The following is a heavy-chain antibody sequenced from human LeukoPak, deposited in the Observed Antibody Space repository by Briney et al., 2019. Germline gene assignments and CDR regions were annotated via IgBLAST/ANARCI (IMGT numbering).Heavy chain of an antibody. V-gene: IGHV1-18*01. D-gene: IGHD4-17*01. J-gene: IGHJ4*02. CDR2: ISGNNDNP. CDR1: GYTFSNFG. CDR3: ARDGTSTDDY. Sequence: GASVKVSCKASGYTFSNFGINWVRQAPGQGLEWVGWISGNNDNPNYGQKFQGRFALTTDSSTSTAYMELRNLRSDDTAVYFCARDGTSTDDYWGQGTLVTVSS.